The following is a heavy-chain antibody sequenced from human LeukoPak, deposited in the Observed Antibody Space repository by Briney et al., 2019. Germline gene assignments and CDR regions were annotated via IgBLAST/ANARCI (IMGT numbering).Heavy chain of an antibody. CDR1: GFTVSSNY. Sequence: GGSLRLSCAASGFTVSSNYMSWVRQAPGKGLEWVSVIYSGGSTYYADSVKGRFTISRDNSKNTLYLQMNSLRAEDTAVYYCARDRYSSSWYGYMDVWGKGTTVTISS. D-gene: IGHD6-13*01. CDR3: ARDRYSSSWYGYMDV. V-gene: IGHV3-53*01. J-gene: IGHJ6*03. CDR2: IYSGGST.